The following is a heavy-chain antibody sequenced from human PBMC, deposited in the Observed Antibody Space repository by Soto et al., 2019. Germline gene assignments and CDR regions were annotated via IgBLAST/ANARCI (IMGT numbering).Heavy chain of an antibody. CDR2: ISSSGTTM. CDR3: ARGAETGYSGVDY. D-gene: IGHD6-25*01. J-gene: IGHJ4*02. Sequence: EVQLVESGGGLVQPGGSLRLSCAASGFTFSSYSMNWVRQAPGKGLEWVSYISSSGTTMYYADSVKGRFTISRDSAKNSLCLQMNSLRAEDTAVYSCARGAETGYSGVDYWGQGTLVTVSS. V-gene: IGHV3-48*01. CDR1: GFTFSSYS.